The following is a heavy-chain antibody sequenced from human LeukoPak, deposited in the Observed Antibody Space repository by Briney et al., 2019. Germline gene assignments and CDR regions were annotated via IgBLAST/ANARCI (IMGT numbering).Heavy chain of an antibody. V-gene: IGHV1-46*01. J-gene: IGHJ4*02. CDR3: ARGGRVTALGIRTTVKYYFDY. Sequence: GASVKVSCKASGYTFTCYYMHWVRQAPGQGLEWMGIINPSGGSTSYAQKFQGRVTMTRDMSTSTVYMELSSLRSEDTAVYYCARGGRVTALGIRTTVKYYFDYWGQGTLVTVSS. D-gene: IGHD4-17*01. CDR1: GYTFTCYY. CDR2: INPSGGST.